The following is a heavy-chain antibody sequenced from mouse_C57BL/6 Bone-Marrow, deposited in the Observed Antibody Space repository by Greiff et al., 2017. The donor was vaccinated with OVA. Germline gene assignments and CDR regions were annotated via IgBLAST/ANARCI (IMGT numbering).Heavy chain of an antibody. V-gene: IGHV5-4*01. CDR3: ARLAELFDY. CDR2: ISAGGSYT. J-gene: IGHJ2*01. Sequence: EVQLLESGGGLVKPGGSLKLSCAASGFTFSSYSMSWVRQTPEKRLEWVATISAGGSYTYYPDNVKGRFTMSRDNANNNLYLQMSHRKSEDTAMYYFARLAELFDYWGQGTTLTVSS. CDR1: GFTFSSYS.